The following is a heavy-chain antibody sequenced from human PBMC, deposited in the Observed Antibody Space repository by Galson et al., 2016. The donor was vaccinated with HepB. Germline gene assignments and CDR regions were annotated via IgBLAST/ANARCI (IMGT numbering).Heavy chain of an antibody. CDR1: GFTFRNYA. J-gene: IGHJ4*02. V-gene: IGHV3-23*01. D-gene: IGHD6-19*01. CDR3: TTWLSHHFDY. Sequence: SLRLSCAASGFTFRNYALSWVCRAPGKGLEWVSHIDGPTPNTHYADSVRGRFSIYRDNSRDTLYLQMDSLTAEDSAIYYCTTWLSHHFDYWGQGTRVTVSS. CDR2: IDGPTPNT.